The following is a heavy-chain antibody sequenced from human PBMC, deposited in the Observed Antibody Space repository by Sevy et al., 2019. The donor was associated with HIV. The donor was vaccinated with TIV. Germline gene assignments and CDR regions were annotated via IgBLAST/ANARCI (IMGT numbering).Heavy chain of an antibody. Sequence: GGSLRLSCVASGFTFSSHAMNWVRQVPGKGLEWVSSIGTNGDGRSYADSVKGRFTISGDNSKSPLYLQMNSLRAEDTALYYCSKPIYFYDNSAYSSDYWGQGIRVTVSS. CDR3: SKPIYFYDNSAYSSDY. CDR1: GFTFSSHA. V-gene: IGHV3-23*01. CDR2: IGTNGDGR. J-gene: IGHJ4*02. D-gene: IGHD3-22*01.